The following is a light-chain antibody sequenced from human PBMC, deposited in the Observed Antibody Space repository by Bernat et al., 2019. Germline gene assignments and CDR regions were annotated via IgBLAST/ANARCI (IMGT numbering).Light chain of an antibody. J-gene: IGLJ1*01. CDR2: DVT. CDR3: VSYTTSSTFV. Sequence: QSALTQPASVSGSPGQSITISCTGTSSDVGAYNYVSWFQQHPDKAPKLMLYDVTNRPSGVSYRFSGSKSGNTASLTISGLQAEDEAAYYCVSYTTSSTFVFGTGTKVTVL. CDR1: SSDVGAYNY. V-gene: IGLV2-14*03.